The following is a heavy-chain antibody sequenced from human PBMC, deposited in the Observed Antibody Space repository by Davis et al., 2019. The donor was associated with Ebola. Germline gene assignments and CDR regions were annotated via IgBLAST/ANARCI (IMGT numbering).Heavy chain of an antibody. V-gene: IGHV3-33*08. CDR2: IWYDGSNK. J-gene: IGHJ5*02. Sequence: GESPKIPCAASGFTFSSYGMHWVRQAPGKGLEWVAVIWYDGSNKYYADSVKGRFTISRDNSKNTLYLQMNSLRAEDTAVYYCAREKIIAAAGTSWFDPWGQGTLVTVSS. D-gene: IGHD6-13*01. CDR3: AREKIIAAAGTSWFDP. CDR1: GFTFSSYG.